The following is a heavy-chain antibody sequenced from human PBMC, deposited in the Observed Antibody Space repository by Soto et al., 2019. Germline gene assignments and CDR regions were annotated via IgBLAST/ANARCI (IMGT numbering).Heavy chain of an antibody. CDR2: ISAYNGNT. V-gene: IGHV1-18*01. CDR3: ARAMGPIVLYRGHDSVPDY. CDR1: GYTFTSYG. J-gene: IGHJ4*02. D-gene: IGHD5-12*01. Sequence: QVQLVQSGAEVKKPGASVKVSCKASGYTFTSYGISWVRQAPGQGLERMGWISAYNGNTNYAQKLQGRVTMTTDTSTSTADMELRSLRSDDTAVDYCARAMGPIVLYRGHDSVPDYWGQGTLVTVSS.